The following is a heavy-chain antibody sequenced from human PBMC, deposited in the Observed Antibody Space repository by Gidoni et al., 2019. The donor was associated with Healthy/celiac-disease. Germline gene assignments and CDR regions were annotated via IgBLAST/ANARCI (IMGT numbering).Heavy chain of an antibody. J-gene: IGHJ6*02. V-gene: IGHV4-39*01. CDR3: ARRGYSSGWYSPYYGMDV. D-gene: IGHD6-19*01. CDR2: IYYSGST. CDR1: GGSISSSSYY. Sequence: QLQLQESGPGLVKSSETLSLTCTVSGGSISSSSYYWGWIRQPPGKGLEWIGSIYYSGSTYYNPSLKSRVTISVDTSKNQFSLKLSSVTAADTAVYYCARRGYSSGWYSPYYGMDVWGQGTTVTVSS.